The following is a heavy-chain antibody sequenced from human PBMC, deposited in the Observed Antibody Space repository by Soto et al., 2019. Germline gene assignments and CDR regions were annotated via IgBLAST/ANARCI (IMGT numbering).Heavy chain of an antibody. J-gene: IGHJ5*02. CDR2: INPNSGGT. D-gene: IGHD2-8*01. CDR3: ARERVLMVYAIQNWFDP. V-gene: IGHV1-2*02. Sequence: ASVKVSCKASGYTFTGYYTHWVRQAPGQGLEWMGWINPNSGGTNYAQKFQGRVTMTRDTSISTAYMERSRLRSDDTAVYYCARERVLMVYAIQNWFDPWGQGTLVTVSS. CDR1: GYTFTGYY.